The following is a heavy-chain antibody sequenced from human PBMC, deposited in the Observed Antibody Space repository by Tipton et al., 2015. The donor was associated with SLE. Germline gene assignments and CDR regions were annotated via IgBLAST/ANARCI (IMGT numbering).Heavy chain of an antibody. CDR3: ARGGAFDY. V-gene: IGHV4-39*01. Sequence: TLSLTCTVSGGSISSSTYYWDWIRQPPGKGLEWIGSNYYSGSTYYNPSLKSRVTISVDTSKNQFSLKLTSVTAADTAVYYCARGGAFDYWGQGTLVTVSS. D-gene: IGHD1-26*01. CDR2: NYYSGST. CDR1: GGSISSSTYY. J-gene: IGHJ4*02.